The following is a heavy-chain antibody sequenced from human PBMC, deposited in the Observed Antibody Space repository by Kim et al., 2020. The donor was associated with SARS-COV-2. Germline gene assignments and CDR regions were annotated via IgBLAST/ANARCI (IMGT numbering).Heavy chain of an antibody. CDR1: GFTFSSYS. D-gene: IGHD3-10*01. CDR3: ARDVGGLLWFGELSPQPIFDY. CDR2: ISSSSSYI. J-gene: IGHJ4*02. V-gene: IGHV3-21*01. Sequence: GGSLRLSCAASGFTFSSYSMNWVRQAPGKGLEWVSSISSSSSYIYYADSVKGRFTISRDNAKNSLYLQMNSLRAEDTAVYYCARDVGGLLWFGELSPQPIFDYWGQGTLVTVSS.